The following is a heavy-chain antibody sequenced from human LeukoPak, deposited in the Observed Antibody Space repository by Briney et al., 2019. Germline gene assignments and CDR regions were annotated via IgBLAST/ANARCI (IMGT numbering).Heavy chain of an antibody. J-gene: IGHJ4*02. CDR1: GFTFSSYS. Sequence: PGGSLRLSCAASGFTFSSYSMNWVRQAPGKGLEWISYISSDGSTIYYADSVKGRFTISRDNARNSLYLQMNSLRAEDTAVYYCARFETVSAKPFEYWGQGTLVTVSS. D-gene: IGHD5/OR15-5a*01. V-gene: IGHV3-48*01. CDR3: ARFETVSAKPFEY. CDR2: ISSDGSTI.